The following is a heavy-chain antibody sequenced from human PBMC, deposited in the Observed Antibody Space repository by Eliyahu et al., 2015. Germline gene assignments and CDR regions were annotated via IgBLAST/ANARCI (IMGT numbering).Heavy chain of an antibody. CDR2: MNPSGST. CDR3: VRGDVVDFHLDY. J-gene: IGHJ4*02. Sequence: QVLLVQSEAEVKKPGASVKISCKTSGYSFTSHXIRWGRXAPGTGLEWMGGMNPSGSTEYAQRFQGRVTRTTDTSTSTVYLELSSLRPEDTAVYYCVRGDVVDFHLDYWGQGTLCHRLL. V-gene: IGHV1-46*01. D-gene: IGHD2-21*01. CDR1: GYSFTSHX.